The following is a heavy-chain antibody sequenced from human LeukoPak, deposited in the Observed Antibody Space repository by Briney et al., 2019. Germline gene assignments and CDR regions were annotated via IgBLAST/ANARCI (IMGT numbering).Heavy chain of an antibody. J-gene: IGHJ4*02. V-gene: IGHV4-59*08. D-gene: IGHD6-19*01. CDR3: ARHGSGWTFDF. Sequence: SETLSLTCTVSGXSIGSYYWSWIRQTPGKGLEWIGYIYYSGGTNYNPFLKSRVTISVDTSKNQFSLKLSSVTAADTAVYYCARHGSGWTFDFWGQGILVTVSS. CDR2: IYYSGGT. CDR1: GXSIGSYY.